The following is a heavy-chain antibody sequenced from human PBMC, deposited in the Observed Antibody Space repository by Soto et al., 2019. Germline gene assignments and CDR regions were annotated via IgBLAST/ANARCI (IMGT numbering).Heavy chain of an antibody. J-gene: IGHJ4*02. V-gene: IGHV1-18*01. D-gene: IGHD2-15*01. CDR1: GYIFVNYG. CDR2: ISAYNGNT. CDR3: ARSGCSGGSCYSYYFDY. Sequence: ASVKVSCKASGYIFVNYGIAWVRQAPGQGLEWMGWISAYNGNTNYAQKLQGRVTMTTDTSTSTAYMELRSLRSDDTAVYYCARSGCSGGSCYSYYFDYWGQGTLVTVSS.